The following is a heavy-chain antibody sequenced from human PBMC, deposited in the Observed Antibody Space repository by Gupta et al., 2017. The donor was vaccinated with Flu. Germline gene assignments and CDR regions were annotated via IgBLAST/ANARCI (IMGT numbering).Heavy chain of an antibody. Sequence: VRQAPGKGLDCVGRIKNKDQSNIADYAASVKGRFNMSRDDSKNSLYLQMNSMKVEDTAVYICARDSSASLDQWGQGTLVTVSS. CDR3: ARDSSASLDQ. J-gene: IGHJ4*02. CDR2: IKNKDQSNIA. V-gene: IGHV3-72*01.